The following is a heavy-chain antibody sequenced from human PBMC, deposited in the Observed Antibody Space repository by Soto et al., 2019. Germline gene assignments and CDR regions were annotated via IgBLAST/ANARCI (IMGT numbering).Heavy chain of an antibody. CDR3: ARGGSWYNYYYYYGMDA. CDR2: MNPNSGNT. D-gene: IGHD6-13*01. CDR1: GYTFTSYD. J-gene: IGHJ6*02. Sequence: ASVKVSCKASGYTFTSYDINWVRQATGQGLEWMGWMNPNSGNTGYAQKFQGRVTMTRNTSISTAYMELSSLRSEDTAVYYCARGGSWYNYYYYYGMDAWGQGTTVTVS. V-gene: IGHV1-8*01.